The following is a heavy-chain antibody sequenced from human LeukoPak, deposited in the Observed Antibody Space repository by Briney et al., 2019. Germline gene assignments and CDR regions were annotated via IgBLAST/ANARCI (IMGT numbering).Heavy chain of an antibody. V-gene: IGHV4-59*12. CDR2: IYYSGST. CDR1: GGCFSTYY. D-gene: IGHD5-12*01. Sequence: PSETLSLTCTVSGGCFSTYYWSWIRQPPGKGLEWIGYIYYSGSTRYNPSLKSRVTMSVDTSKNQFSLKLTSVTAADTALYFCARGMSAAYDYNWFDSWGQGTLVTVSS. CDR3: ARGMSAAYDYNWFDS. J-gene: IGHJ5*01.